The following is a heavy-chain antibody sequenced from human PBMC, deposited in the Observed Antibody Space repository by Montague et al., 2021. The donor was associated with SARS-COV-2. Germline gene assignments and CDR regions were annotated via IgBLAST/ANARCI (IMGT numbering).Heavy chain of an antibody. CDR3: ARGDGHYYGSGTYPYY. D-gene: IGHD3-10*01. J-gene: IGHJ4*02. CDR1: GGSITSYY. Sequence: SETLSLTCTVSGGSITSYYWSWIRQPPGKGLEYIRYIYYSGSTNYNPSLKSRVTMSVDTPKNQFSLKLSSVTAADTAVYYCARGDGHYYGSGTYPYYWGQGTLVTVSS. CDR2: IYYSGST. V-gene: IGHV4-59*01.